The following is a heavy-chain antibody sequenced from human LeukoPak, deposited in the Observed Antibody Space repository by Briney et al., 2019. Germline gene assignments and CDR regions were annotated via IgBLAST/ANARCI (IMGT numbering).Heavy chain of an antibody. CDR2: IYHSGST. V-gene: IGHV4-38-2*02. Sequence: SETLSLTCTVSGYSISSGYYWGWIRQPPGKGLEWIGSIYHSGSTYYNPSLKSRVTISVDTSKNQFSLKLSSVTAADTAVYYCARHKTGIAVAGTWGIYYYYYYYMDVWGKGTTVTISS. J-gene: IGHJ6*03. CDR3: ARHKTGIAVAGTWGIYYYYYYYMDV. CDR1: GYSISSGYY. D-gene: IGHD6-19*01.